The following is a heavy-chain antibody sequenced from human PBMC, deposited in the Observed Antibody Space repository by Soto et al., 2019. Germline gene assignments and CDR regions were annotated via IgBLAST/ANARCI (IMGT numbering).Heavy chain of an antibody. Sequence: PGESLKISCKGSGYSFTSYWIGWVRQMPGKGLEWMGIIYPGDSDTRYSPSFQGQVTISADKSISTAYLQWSSLKASDTAMYYCARSPRGSCSSLSCRHLGNYYGMDVWGQGLTDTVSS. D-gene: IGHD2-2*01. CDR2: IYPGDSDT. CDR3: ARSPRGSCSSLSCRHLGNYYGMDV. CDR1: GYSFTSYW. V-gene: IGHV5-51*01. J-gene: IGHJ6*02.